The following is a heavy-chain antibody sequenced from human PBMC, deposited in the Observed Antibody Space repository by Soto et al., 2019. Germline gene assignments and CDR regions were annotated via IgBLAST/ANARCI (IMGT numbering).Heavy chain of an antibody. Sequence: GGSLRLSCAASGFTFSSYSMNWVRQAPGKGLEWVSSISSSSYIYYADSVKGRFTISRDNAKNSLYLQMNSLRAEDTAVYYCARASEWYYFDYWGQGTLVTVSS. J-gene: IGHJ4*02. V-gene: IGHV3-21*01. CDR3: ARASEWYYFDY. CDR1: GFTFSSYS. D-gene: IGHD3-3*01. CDR2: ISSSSYI.